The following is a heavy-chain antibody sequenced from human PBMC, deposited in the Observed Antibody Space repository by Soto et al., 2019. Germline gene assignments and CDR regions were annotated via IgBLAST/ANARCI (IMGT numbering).Heavy chain of an antibody. D-gene: IGHD3-9*01. V-gene: IGHV3-11*05. J-gene: IGHJ3*02. CDR3: ARDADILTGSDAFNI. Sequence: QVQLVESGGGLVKPGGSLRLSCAASGFTFSDYYMSWIRQAPGKGLEWVSYISSSVSYTNYADSVKGRFTISRDNAKNSLYLQMNSLRAEDTAVYYCARDADILTGSDAFNIWGQWTMVTVSS. CDR2: ISSSVSYT. CDR1: GFTFSDYY.